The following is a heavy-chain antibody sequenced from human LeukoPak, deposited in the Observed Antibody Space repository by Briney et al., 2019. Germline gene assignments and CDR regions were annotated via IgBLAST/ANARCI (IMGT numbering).Heavy chain of an antibody. Sequence: KDGESLKISCKGSGYSFTSYWIGWVRQMPGKGLEWMGIIYPGDSDTRYSPSFQGQVTISADKSISTAYLQWSSLKASDTAMYYCARSSSRAKNWFDPWGQGTLVTVSS. CDR3: ARSSSRAKNWFDP. V-gene: IGHV5-51*01. CDR2: IYPGDSDT. CDR1: GYSFTSYW. J-gene: IGHJ5*02. D-gene: IGHD6-13*01.